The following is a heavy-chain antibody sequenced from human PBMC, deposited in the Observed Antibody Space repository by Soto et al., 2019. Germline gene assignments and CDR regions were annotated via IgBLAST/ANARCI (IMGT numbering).Heavy chain of an antibody. CDR2: ISWGGGST. J-gene: IGHJ4*02. V-gene: IGHV3-43*01. Sequence: GGSLRLSCAASGFTFDDYTMHWVRQAPGKGLEWVSLISWGGGSTYYADSVKGRFTISRDNSKNSLYLQMNSLRTEDTALYYCAKNLLGGNSRFNYFDYWGQGTLVTVSS. CDR3: AKNLLGGNSRFNYFDY. CDR1: GFTFDDYT. D-gene: IGHD2-21*02.